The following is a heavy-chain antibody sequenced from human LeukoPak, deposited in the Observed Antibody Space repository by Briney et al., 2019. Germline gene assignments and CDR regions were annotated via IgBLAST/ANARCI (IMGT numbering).Heavy chain of an antibody. D-gene: IGHD6-19*01. CDR2: INYNGAIT. Sequence: PGGSLRLSCATSGFTFVDYGLSWVRRAPGKGLEWLCAINYNGAITDYAGSVKGRFTISRDNAKNSLYLRMDSLRAEDTALYYCARVGRSGWTVDYWGQGTLVTVSS. CDR1: GFTFVDYG. CDR3: ARVGRSGWTVDY. J-gene: IGHJ4*02. V-gene: IGHV3-20*04.